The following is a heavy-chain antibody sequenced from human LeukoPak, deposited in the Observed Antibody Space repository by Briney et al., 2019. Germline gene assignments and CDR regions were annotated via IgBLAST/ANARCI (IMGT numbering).Heavy chain of an antibody. J-gene: IGHJ4*02. D-gene: IGHD3-22*01. Sequence: GGSLRLSCAASGFTFSSYNMNWVRQAPGKGLEWVSSISSSSSYIYYADSVKGRFTISRDNAKNSLYLQMNSLRAEDTAVCYCARDVSPVGYYYDNSGPVDYWGQGTLVTVSS. CDR1: GFTFSSYN. CDR3: ARDVSPVGYYYDNSGPVDY. V-gene: IGHV3-21*01. CDR2: ISSSSSYI.